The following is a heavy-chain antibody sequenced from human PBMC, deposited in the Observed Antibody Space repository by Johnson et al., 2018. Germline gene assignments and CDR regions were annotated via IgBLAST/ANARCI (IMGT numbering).Heavy chain of an antibody. CDR1: GFTFSKYG. J-gene: IGHJ6*02. V-gene: IGHV3-33*01. CDR2: IWYDGSNT. Sequence: QVQLVQSGGGVVQXGRSLRLXCAASGFTFSKYGMHWVRQAPGKGLEWVALIWYDGSNTYYADSVKGRFTITRDNSKNTLYLQMSGLRAEDTGMYYCGRDPSSNYSYAMDVGGQGTTVTVSS. CDR3: GRDPSSNYSYAMDV. D-gene: IGHD6-19*01.